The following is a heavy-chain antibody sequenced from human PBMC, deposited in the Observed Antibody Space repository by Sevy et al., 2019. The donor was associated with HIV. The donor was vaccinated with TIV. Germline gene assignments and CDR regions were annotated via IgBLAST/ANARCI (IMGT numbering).Heavy chain of an antibody. CDR2: IWYDGSYK. D-gene: IGHD3-3*01. Sequence: GGSLRLSCAASGFTFSNYGMHWVRQAPGKGLEWVAVIWYDGSYKYYADSVKGRFTISRDNTKSTLYLQMNSLRAEDTAVYYCAKTFAIFGVLMSPDFDPCGEGTLVTVSS. CDR1: GFTFSNYG. J-gene: IGHJ5*02. CDR3: AKTFAIFGVLMSPDFDP. V-gene: IGHV3-33*06.